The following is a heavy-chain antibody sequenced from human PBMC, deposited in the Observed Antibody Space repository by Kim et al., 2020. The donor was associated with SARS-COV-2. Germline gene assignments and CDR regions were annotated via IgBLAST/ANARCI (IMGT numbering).Heavy chain of an antibody. V-gene: IGHV3-23*03. J-gene: IGHJ4*01. Sequence: WGSLRLSCAASGFTFSSYAMRWVRQAPGKGLEWVSVIYSGGSNTYYADSVKGRFTISRDNSKNTLYLQMNSLRAEDTAVYYCATESFSRGTGATIDYSG. CDR2: IYSGGSNT. D-gene: IGHD1-1*01. CDR1: GFTFSSYA. CDR3: ATESFSRGTGATIDY.